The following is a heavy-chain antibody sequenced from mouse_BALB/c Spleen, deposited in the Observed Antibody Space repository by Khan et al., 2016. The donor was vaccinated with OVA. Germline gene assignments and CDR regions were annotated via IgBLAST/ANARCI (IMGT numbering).Heavy chain of an antibody. CDR3: ERLADYYDSGGFAY. CDR1: GFTFSTYG. CDR2: ISTGGHYT. J-gene: IGHJ3*01. V-gene: IGHV5-6*01. Sequence: EVELVESGGDLVEPGGSLKLSCAASGFTFSTYGMSWVRQTPDKRLEWVATISTGGHYTYYPDSVRGRFTISRDNAKNTLYLQMTSLKSEDTAMLYCERLADYYDSGGFAYWGQGTLVTVSA. D-gene: IGHD1-1*01.